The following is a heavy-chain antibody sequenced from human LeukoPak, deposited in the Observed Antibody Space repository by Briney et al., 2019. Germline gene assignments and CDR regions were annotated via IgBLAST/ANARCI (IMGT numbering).Heavy chain of an antibody. D-gene: IGHD3-16*01. CDR3: ARSYSLGNYFDY. V-gene: IGHV4-59*01. CDR1: GGSISTYY. CDR2: IYYSGSA. Sequence: SETLSLTCTVLGGSISTYYWSWIRQPPGKRLEWIGYIYYSGSAKYNPSLKSRVTISVDTSKNQFSLKLSSVTAADTAVYYCARSYSLGNYFDYWGQGTLVTVSS. J-gene: IGHJ4*02.